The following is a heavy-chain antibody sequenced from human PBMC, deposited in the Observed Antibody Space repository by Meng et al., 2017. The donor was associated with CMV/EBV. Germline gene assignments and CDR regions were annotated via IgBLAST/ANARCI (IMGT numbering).Heavy chain of an antibody. CDR2: IYYSGST. CDR1: GGSISSYY. J-gene: IGHJ4*02. V-gene: IGHV4-59*01. D-gene: IGHD3-22*01. Sequence: GPLRLSCTVSGGSISSYYWSWIRQPPGKGLEWIGYIYYSGSTNYNPSLKSRVTISVDTSKNQFSLKLSSVTAADTAVYYCARDRSGGYYYYWGQGTLVTVSS. CDR3: ARDRSGGYYYY.